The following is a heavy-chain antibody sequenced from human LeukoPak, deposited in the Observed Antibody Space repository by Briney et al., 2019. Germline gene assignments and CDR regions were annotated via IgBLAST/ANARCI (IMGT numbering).Heavy chain of an antibody. J-gene: IGHJ4*02. D-gene: IGHD6-19*01. CDR1: GGSISNCY. CDR2: IYYSGST. CDR3: ARSGQWLAYFDY. Sequence: SETLSLTCTVSGGSISNCYWSWVRQPPGKGLEWIGYIYYSGSTNYNPSLKSRVTISVDTSKNQFSLKLSSVTAADTAVYYCARSGQWLAYFDYWGQGTLVTLSS. V-gene: IGHV4-59*08.